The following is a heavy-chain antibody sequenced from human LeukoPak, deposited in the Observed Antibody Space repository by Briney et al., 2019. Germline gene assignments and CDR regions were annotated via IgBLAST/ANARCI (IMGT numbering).Heavy chain of an antibody. J-gene: IGHJ4*02. V-gene: IGHV3-74*01. CDR1: GFAVSMYW. D-gene: IGHD2-21*02. Sequence: GGSLRLSCAASGFAVSMYWMHWVRQAPGKGLVWVSRIDTDVSATDYADSVKGRFTISRDNAKNTLYLQMNGLRAEDTAVYYCTRGLQGIDYWGQGTLVTVSS. CDR3: TRGLQGIDY. CDR2: IDTDVSAT.